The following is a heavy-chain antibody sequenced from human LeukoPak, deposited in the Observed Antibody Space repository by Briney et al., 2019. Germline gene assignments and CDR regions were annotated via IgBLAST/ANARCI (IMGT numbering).Heavy chain of an antibody. Sequence: ASVKVSCKASGYTFTSYGISWVRQAPGQGLEWMGIINPSGGSTSYAQKFQGRVTMTRDMSTSTVYMELSSLRSEDTAVYYFAIDVVVTAAPLGYWGQGTLVTVSS. CDR3: AIDVVVTAAPLGY. CDR2: INPSGGST. CDR1: GYTFTSYG. V-gene: IGHV1-46*01. D-gene: IGHD2-21*02. J-gene: IGHJ4*02.